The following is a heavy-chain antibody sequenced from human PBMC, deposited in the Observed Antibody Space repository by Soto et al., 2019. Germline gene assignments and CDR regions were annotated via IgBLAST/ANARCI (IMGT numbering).Heavy chain of an antibody. J-gene: IGHJ6*02. Sequence: PGESLKISCKGSGYSFTSYWISWVRQMPGKGLEWMGRIDPSDSYTNYSPSFQGHVTISADKSISTAYLQWSSLKASDTAMYYCASMKQLDIHYGMDVWGQGTTVTVSS. CDR2: IDPSDSYT. V-gene: IGHV5-10-1*01. CDR1: GYSFTSYW. CDR3: ASMKQLDIHYGMDV. D-gene: IGHD6-6*01.